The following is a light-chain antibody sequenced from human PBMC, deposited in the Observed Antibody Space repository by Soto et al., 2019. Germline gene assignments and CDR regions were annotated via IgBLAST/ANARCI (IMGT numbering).Light chain of an antibody. V-gene: IGKV3-11*01. Sequence: EVVLTQSPATLSLSPGEGATLSCRVSQSIGNYLAWYQQKPGQAPRLLIYATSNRATGIPARFSGSGSGTDFTLTISSLEPEDFATYYCQQTYNTPLTFGGGTRVDI. CDR3: QQTYNTPLT. CDR1: QSIGNY. J-gene: IGKJ4*01. CDR2: ATS.